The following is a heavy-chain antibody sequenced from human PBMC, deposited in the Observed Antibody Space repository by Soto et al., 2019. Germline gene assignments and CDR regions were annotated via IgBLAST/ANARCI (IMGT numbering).Heavy chain of an antibody. CDR1: GYTFTSYD. CDR3: ARGYCSSTSCHFSRYYYYGMDV. Sequence: ASVKVSCKASGYTFTSYDINWVRQATGQGLEGMGWMNPNSGNTGYAQKFQGRVTMTRNTSISTAYMELSGLRSEDTAVYYCARGYCSSTSCHFSRYYYYGMDVWGQGTTVTVSS. V-gene: IGHV1-8*01. D-gene: IGHD2-2*01. CDR2: MNPNSGNT. J-gene: IGHJ6*02.